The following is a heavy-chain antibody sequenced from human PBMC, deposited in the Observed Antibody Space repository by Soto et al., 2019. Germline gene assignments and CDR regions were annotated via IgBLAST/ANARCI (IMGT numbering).Heavy chain of an antibody. D-gene: IGHD3-10*01. CDR2: IYYSGST. V-gene: IGHV4-39*01. CDR3: ARRLLWFGGGMDV. CDR1: GGSISSSSYY. J-gene: IGHJ6*02. Sequence: SETLSLTCTVSGGSISSSSYYWGWIRQPPGKGLEWIGSIYYSGSTYYNPSLKSRVTISVDTSKNQFSLKLSSVTAADTAVYYCARRLLWFGGGMDVWGQGTTVTVSS.